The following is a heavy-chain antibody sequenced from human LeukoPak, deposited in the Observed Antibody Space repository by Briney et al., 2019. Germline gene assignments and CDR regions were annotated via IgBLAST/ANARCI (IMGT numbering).Heavy chain of an antibody. CDR2: ISSGSSTI. J-gene: IGHJ4*02. V-gene: IGHV3-48*02. CDR1: GFTFSSYS. D-gene: IGHD6-19*01. Sequence: GGSLRLSCAASGFTFSSYSMNWVRQAPGKGLEWVSYISSGSSTIYYADPVKGRFTISRDNAKNSLYLQMNSLRDEDTAVYYCARDATDSSGWYRGTYYFDYWGQGTLVTVSS. CDR3: ARDATDSSGWYRGTYYFDY.